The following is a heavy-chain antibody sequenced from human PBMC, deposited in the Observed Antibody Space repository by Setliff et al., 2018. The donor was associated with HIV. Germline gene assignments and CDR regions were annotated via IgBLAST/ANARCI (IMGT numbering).Heavy chain of an antibody. V-gene: IGHV4-59*11. D-gene: IGHD3-16*01. Sequence: SETLSLTCTVSGGSITGHYWSWIRQPPGKGLEWIGYIHYSGSSNYNPSLKSRVSISVDTSKKQVSLKLTSVTAADTAVYYCARGAYIKMNYCFDYWGRGTLVTVSS. CDR2: IHYSGSS. CDR1: GGSITGHY. J-gene: IGHJ4*02. CDR3: ARGAYIKMNYCFDY.